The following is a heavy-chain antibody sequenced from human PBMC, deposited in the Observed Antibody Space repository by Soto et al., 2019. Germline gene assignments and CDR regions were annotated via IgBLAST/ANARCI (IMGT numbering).Heavy chain of an antibody. J-gene: IGHJ6*02. D-gene: IGHD2-2*01. CDR1: GYTFTSYD. CDR3: ARGHCSSTSCYYYYGMDV. CDR2: MNPNSGNT. Sequence: ASVKVSRKASGYTFTSYDINWVRQATGQGLEWMGWMNPNSGNTGYAQKFQGRVTMTRNTSISTAYMELSSLRSEDTAVYYCARGHCSSTSCYYYYGMDVWGQGTTVTVSS. V-gene: IGHV1-8*01.